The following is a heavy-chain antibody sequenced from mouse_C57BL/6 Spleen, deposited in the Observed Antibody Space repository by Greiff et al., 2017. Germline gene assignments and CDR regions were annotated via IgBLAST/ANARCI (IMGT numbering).Heavy chain of an antibody. CDR3: ARATVVPGDFDY. CDR1: GYTFTSYW. Sequence: QVQLKQPGAELVKPGASVKLSCKASGYTFTSYWMHWVKQRPGQGLEWIGMIHPNSGSTNYNEKFKSKATLTVDKSSSTAYMQLSSLTSEDSAVYYCARATVVPGDFDYWGQGTTLTVSS. CDR2: IHPNSGST. J-gene: IGHJ2*01. V-gene: IGHV1-64*01. D-gene: IGHD1-1*01.